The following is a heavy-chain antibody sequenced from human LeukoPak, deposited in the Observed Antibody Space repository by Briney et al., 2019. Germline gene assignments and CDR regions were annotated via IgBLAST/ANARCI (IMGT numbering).Heavy chain of an antibody. Sequence: ASVKLSCKTSGDTFSNNAIGWVRQAPGQGLEWMGRIIPTLDLSNHAQKFQGRVTITADKSTSTAYMELSRLTSEDTAIYYCARLSGYNWNLFDYWGQGTLVTVSS. V-gene: IGHV1-69*04. CDR1: GDTFSNNA. D-gene: IGHD1-20*01. CDR3: ARLSGYNWNLFDY. CDR2: IIPTLDLS. J-gene: IGHJ4*02.